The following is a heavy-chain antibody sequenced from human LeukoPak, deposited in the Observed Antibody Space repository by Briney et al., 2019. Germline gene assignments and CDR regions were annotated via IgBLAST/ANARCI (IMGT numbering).Heavy chain of an antibody. V-gene: IGHV1-18*01. D-gene: IGHD2-15*01. J-gene: IGHJ4*02. CDR2: ISAYNGDT. CDR1: GYTFITYG. CDR3: GRGPYCSGATCYSQYFDY. Sequence: ASVKVSCKATGYTFITYGISWVRQAPGQGLEWMGLISAYNGDTKYSQKLQGRVTMTTDTSTSTAYMELRSLRSDDTAVYYCGRGPYCSGATCYSQYFDYWGQGTLVTVSS.